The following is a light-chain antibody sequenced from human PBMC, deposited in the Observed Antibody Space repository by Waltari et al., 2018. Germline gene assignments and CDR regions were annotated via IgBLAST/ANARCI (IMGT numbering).Light chain of an antibody. Sequence: DIQMTQSPSTLSASVGDRVTITCRASQSITSWLAWYQQKPGKVPKLLIYDASSLESGVPSRFSGSGSGTEFTLTISSLQPDDFATYYCQQYHSYSSYTFGQGTKLEIK. CDR3: QQYHSYSSYT. V-gene: IGKV1-5*01. CDR2: DAS. CDR1: QSITSW. J-gene: IGKJ2*01.